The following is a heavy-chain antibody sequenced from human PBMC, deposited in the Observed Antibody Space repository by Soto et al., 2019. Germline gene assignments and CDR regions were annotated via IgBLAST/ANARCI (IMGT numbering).Heavy chain of an antibody. D-gene: IGHD4-17*01. J-gene: IGHJ5*01. CDR3: AKDTRYADYVRWFDS. CDR2: ITASGGRT. V-gene: IGHV3-23*01. CDR1: GFTFSSYA. Sequence: PGGSLRLSCTASGFTFSSYAMTWVRQAPGRGLEGVSGITASGGRTFYADSVKGRFTISGDNSRSTLYLQMNSLRAEDTAVYYCAKDTRYADYVRWFDSWGQGTLVTVSS.